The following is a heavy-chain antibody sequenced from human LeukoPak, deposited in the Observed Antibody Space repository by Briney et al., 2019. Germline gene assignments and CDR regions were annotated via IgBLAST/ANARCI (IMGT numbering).Heavy chain of an antibody. D-gene: IGHD6-19*01. CDR2: INHSGST. J-gene: IGHJ6*02. CDR1: GGSFSGYY. CDR3: ARFGGIAVRDV. V-gene: IGHV4-34*01. Sequence: SETLSLTCAVYGGSFSGYYWSWIRQPPGKGLEWIGEINHSGSTNYNPSLKGRVTISVDSSKNQFSLKLSSVTAADTAVYYCARFGGIAVRDVWGQGTTVTVSS.